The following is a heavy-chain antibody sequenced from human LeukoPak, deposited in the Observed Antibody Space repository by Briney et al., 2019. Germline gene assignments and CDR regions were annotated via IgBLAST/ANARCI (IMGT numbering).Heavy chain of an antibody. CDR1: GFTFSSYA. V-gene: IGHV3-48*04. D-gene: IGHD6-19*01. CDR3: ARYLRSGWSYFDH. CDR2: ISSSTTTV. Sequence: GGSLRLSCAASGFTFSSYAMNWVRQSPGKGREWISYISSSTTTVHYADSVKGRFTISRDNVKNSLYLQMNSLRAEDTAVYYCARYLRSGWSYFDHWGQGTLVTVSS. J-gene: IGHJ4*02.